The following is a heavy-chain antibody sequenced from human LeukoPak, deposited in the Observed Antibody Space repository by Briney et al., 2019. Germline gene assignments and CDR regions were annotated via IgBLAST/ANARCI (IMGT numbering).Heavy chain of an antibody. J-gene: IGHJ6*02. V-gene: IGHV3-7*01. CDR1: GFTFSSYW. D-gene: IGHD2-21*02. CDR2: IKQDGSEK. Sequence: GGSLRLSCAASGFTFSSYWMSWVRQAPGKGLEWVANIKQDGSEKYYVDSVKGRFTISRDNARNSLYLQMSSLRAEDTAVYYCASPTRSPYCGGDCYRNFFYGMDGWGQGTTVTVSS. CDR3: ASPTRSPYCGGDCYRNFFYGMDG.